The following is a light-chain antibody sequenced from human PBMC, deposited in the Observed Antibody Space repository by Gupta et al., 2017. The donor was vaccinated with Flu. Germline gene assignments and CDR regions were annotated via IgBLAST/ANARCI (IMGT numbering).Light chain of an antibody. CDR2: EVS. V-gene: IGLV2-14*01. Sequence: SITISCTGTSTDVGGYNYVSWYQQDPGKAHKVMIYEVSKRPAGVSNRLSGSKSGNAASLTISGLQAEDEADYYCCSDAGSGTWVFGTGTTVTVL. CDR3: CSDAGSGTWV. J-gene: IGLJ1*01. CDR1: STDVGGYNY.